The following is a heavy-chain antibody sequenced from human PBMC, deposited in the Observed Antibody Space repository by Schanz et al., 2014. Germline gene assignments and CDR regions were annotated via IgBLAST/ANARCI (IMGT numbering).Heavy chain of an antibody. CDR3: AKGRFGELSAFDI. D-gene: IGHD3-10*01. CDR2: ILGLASTT. CDR1: GFTFSDYY. V-gene: IGHV3-23*04. Sequence: EVHLVESGGGLVKPGGSLRLSCAASGFTFSDYYMSWIRQAPGKGLEWVSAILGLASTTYYADSVKGRFTISRDNSKNTLYLQMNSLRAEDTAVYYCAKGRFGELSAFDIWGQGTMVTVSS. J-gene: IGHJ3*02.